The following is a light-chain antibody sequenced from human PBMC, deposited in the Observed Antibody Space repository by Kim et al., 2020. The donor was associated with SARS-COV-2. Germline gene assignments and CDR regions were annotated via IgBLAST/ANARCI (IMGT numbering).Light chain of an antibody. CDR2: TDN. J-gene: IGLJ2*01. CDR1: NSNIGSNT. Sequence: ELTQPPSASGTPGQRVTISCSGVNSNIGSNTVSWYQHLPGAAPKLLIYTDNERPSGVPDRFSGSRSGTSASLAISGLQSEDEADYYCAAWEDSLSGPVFGGGPKVTVL. CDR3: AAWEDSLSGPV. V-gene: IGLV1-44*01.